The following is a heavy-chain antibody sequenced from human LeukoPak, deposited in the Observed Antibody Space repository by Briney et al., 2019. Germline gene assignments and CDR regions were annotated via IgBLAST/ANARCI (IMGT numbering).Heavy chain of an antibody. CDR2: IYYSGST. V-gene: IGHV4-59*01. Sequence: SETLSLTCAVYGGSISSYYWSWIRQPPGKGLEWIGYIYYSGSTNYNPSLKSRVTISVDTSKNQFSLKLSSVTAADTAVYYCARGGGTVDYWGQGTLVTVSS. CDR1: GGSISSYY. J-gene: IGHJ4*02. CDR3: ARGGGTVDY. D-gene: IGHD1-26*01.